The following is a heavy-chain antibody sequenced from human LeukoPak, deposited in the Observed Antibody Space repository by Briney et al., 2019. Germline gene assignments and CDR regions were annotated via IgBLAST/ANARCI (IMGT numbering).Heavy chain of an antibody. CDR2: IKQDGSKK. Sequence: GGSLRISCVASGFPFSSYWMTWVRQAPGKGLEWVANIKQDGSKKSYVDSVKGRFTISRDNAKNSLYLQMNSLRAEDTAIYYCTRVGYIDEGIDYWGQGTLVTVSS. V-gene: IGHV3-7*04. J-gene: IGHJ4*02. CDR1: GFPFSSYW. CDR3: TRVGYIDEGIDY. D-gene: IGHD5-24*01.